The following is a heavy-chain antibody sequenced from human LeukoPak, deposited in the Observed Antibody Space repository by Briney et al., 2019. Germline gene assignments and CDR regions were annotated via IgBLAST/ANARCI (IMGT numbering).Heavy chain of an antibody. V-gene: IGHV3-30-3*01. D-gene: IGHD2/OR15-2a*01. CDR3: LYVHDAFDI. CDR1: GFTFSSYA. J-gene: IGHJ3*02. Sequence: GGSLRLSRAASGFTFSSYAMHWVRQAPGKGLEWVAVISYDGSNKYYADSVKGRFTISRDNSKNTLYLQMNSLRAEDTAVYYCLYVHDAFDIWGQGTMVTVSS. CDR2: ISYDGSNK.